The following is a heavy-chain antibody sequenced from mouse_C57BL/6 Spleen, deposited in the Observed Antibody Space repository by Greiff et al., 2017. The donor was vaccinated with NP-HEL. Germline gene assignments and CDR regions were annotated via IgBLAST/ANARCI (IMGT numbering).Heavy chain of an antibody. D-gene: IGHD1-1*01. J-gene: IGHJ3*01. CDR3: AKGGLLLFAY. CDR2: IDPSDSYT. Sequence: QVQLQQPGAELVMPGASVKLSCKASGYTFTSYWMHWVKQRPGQGLEWIGEIDPSDSYTNYNQKFKGKSTLTVDKSSSTAYMQLSSLTPEDSAVYYCAKGGLLLFAYWGQGTLVTVSA. V-gene: IGHV1-69*01. CDR1: GYTFTSYW.